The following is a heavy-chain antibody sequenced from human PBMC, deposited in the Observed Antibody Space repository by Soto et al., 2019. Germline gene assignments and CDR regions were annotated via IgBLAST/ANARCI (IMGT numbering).Heavy chain of an antibody. CDR1: GFTFSSFV. Sequence: EVQLLESGGGLVQPGGSLRLSCAASGFTFSSFVMNWVRQAPEKGLEWVSGISGSGGSTFYGDSVKGRFTISRDNAKNMLYLQMSSLRAEDTAIYYCAKGSGSRLLEWLVYWGQGTLVTVSS. CDR3: AKGSGSRLLEWLVY. J-gene: IGHJ4*02. V-gene: IGHV3-23*01. CDR2: ISGSGGST. D-gene: IGHD3-3*01.